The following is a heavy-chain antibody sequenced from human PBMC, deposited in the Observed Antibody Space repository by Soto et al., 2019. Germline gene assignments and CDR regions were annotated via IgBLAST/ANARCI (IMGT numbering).Heavy chain of an antibody. CDR2: IYYSGST. Sequence: QVQLQESGPGLVKPSETLSLTCTVSGGSISSDYWTWIRQPPGKGLEWIGYIYYSGSTNYKPSLTRRVTTSVDTSKTHFSLKVSSVTAADTAVYYCATHRASWHRDYPMDVWGQGTTVTVSS. D-gene: IGHD2-2*01. CDR3: ATHRASWHRDYPMDV. V-gene: IGHV4-59*08. J-gene: IGHJ6*02. CDR1: GGSISSDY.